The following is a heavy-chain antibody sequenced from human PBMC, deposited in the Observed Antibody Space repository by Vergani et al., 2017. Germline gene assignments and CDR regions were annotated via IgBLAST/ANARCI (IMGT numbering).Heavy chain of an antibody. D-gene: IGHD6-13*01. Sequence: EVQLLESGGGLVQPGGSLRLSCAASGFTFSSYAMSWVRQAPGKGLEWVSAISGSGGSTYYADSVKGRFTISRDNSKNTLYLQMNSLRAEDTAVYYCARVGAAAGYYFDYWGQGTLVTVSS. V-gene: IGHV3-23*01. CDR1: GFTFSSYA. CDR2: ISGSGGST. CDR3: ARVGAAAGYYFDY. J-gene: IGHJ4*02.